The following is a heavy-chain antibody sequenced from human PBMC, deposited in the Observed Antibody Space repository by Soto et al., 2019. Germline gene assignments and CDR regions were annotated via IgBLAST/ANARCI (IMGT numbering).Heavy chain of an antibody. Sequence: PSETLSLTCTVSGGSISSRTFYWAWIRQPPGKGMEWIGSIYYNGGSTYYNPSLGSRFTMSVDTSKSQFSLSLSSVTAADTAIYYCARVGSGGQSQLFDSWGQGTLVTVSS. CDR2: IYYNGGST. CDR3: ARVGSGGQSQLFDS. D-gene: IGHD6-25*01. V-gene: IGHV4-39*01. CDR1: GGSISSRTFY. J-gene: IGHJ4*02.